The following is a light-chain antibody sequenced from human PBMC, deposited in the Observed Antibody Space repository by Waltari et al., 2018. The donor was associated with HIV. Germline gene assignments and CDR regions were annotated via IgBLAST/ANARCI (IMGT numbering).Light chain of an antibody. Sequence: DIQMTQSPSSLSASVGGRVSISCRSSQNINSYLNWYQQKPGRAPQLLVYGALNLYTWAPRRFSGRGSGTDFTLTITSLQPEDFATYFCQQSYSLPVTFGGGTKVEV. CDR1: QNINSY. CDR3: QQSYSLPVT. V-gene: IGKV1-39*01. CDR2: GAL. J-gene: IGKJ4*01.